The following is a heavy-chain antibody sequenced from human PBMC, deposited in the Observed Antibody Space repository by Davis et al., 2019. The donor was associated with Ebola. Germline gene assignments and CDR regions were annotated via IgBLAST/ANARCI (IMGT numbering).Heavy chain of an antibody. D-gene: IGHD1-1*01. V-gene: IGHV1-18*04. Sequence: ASVKVSCKASGYTFTNYGITWVRQAPGQGLEWMGWIRAYNGNTNYAQKFQGRVTMTTDTSTSTAYMELRSLRSDDTAVYYCARAQFPTTSDHWGQGTLVTVSS. CDR2: IRAYNGNT. CDR3: ARAQFPTTSDH. J-gene: IGHJ4*02. CDR1: GYTFTNYG.